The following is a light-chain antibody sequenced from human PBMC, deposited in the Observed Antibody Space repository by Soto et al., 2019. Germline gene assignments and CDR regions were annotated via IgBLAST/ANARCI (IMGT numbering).Light chain of an antibody. Sequence: QPASVSGSPGQSITISCTGTSSDVGGYNYVSWYQQHPGKAPKLMIYDVSNRPSGVSNRFSGSKSGNTASLTISGLQAEDEADYYCSSYTSSSTVVFAGGTKVTVL. CDR2: DVS. CDR1: SSDVGGYNY. V-gene: IGLV2-14*01. CDR3: SSYTSSSTVV. J-gene: IGLJ2*01.